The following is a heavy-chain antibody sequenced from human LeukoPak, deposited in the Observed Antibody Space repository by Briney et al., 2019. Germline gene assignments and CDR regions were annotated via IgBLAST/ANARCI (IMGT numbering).Heavy chain of an antibody. D-gene: IGHD6-13*01. CDR3: AKEGTAHISTWYDS. J-gene: IGHJ4*02. Sequence: PGRSLRLSCAGAGFTFSNYGMHWVRQAPGKGLEWVAVISYEGRTTYYADSVKGRFTISRDNSRNTLFLQMDSLRPEDTAVYYCAKEGTAHISTWYDSWGQGTLVTVSS. CDR1: GFTFSNYG. V-gene: IGHV3-30*18. CDR2: ISYEGRTT.